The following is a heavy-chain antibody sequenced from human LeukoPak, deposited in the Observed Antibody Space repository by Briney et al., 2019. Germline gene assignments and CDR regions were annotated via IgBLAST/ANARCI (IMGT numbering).Heavy chain of an antibody. J-gene: IGHJ6*04. CDR1: GFTFSSYE. CDR3: AELGITLIGGV. Sequence: GGPLRLSCAASGFTFSSYEMNWVRQAPGKGLDWVSYISSSGSTIYYADSVKGRFTISRDNAKNSLYLQMNSLRAEDTAVYYCAELGITLIGGVWGKGTTVTTSS. CDR2: ISSSGSTI. V-gene: IGHV3-48*03. D-gene: IGHD3-10*02.